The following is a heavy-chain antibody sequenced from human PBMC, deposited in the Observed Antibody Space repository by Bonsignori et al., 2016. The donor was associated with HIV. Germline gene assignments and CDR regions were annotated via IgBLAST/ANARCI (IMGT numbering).Heavy chain of an antibody. CDR3: ARDKTGYSSSWYGGYYFDY. D-gene: IGHD6-13*01. V-gene: IGHV4-61*02. J-gene: IGHJ4*02. CDR1: GGSISSGSYY. CDR2: IYTSGST. Sequence: SETLSLTCTVSGGSISSGSYYWSWIRQPAGKGLEWIGRIYTSGSTNYNPSLKSRVTISVDTSKNQFSLKLSSVTAADTAVYYCARDKTGYSSSWYGGYYFDYWGQGTLVTVSS.